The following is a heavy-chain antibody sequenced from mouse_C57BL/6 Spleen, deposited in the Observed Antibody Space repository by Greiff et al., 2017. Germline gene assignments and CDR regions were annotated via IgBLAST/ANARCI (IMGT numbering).Heavy chain of an antibody. CDR3: TRSLELRVYAMDY. J-gene: IGHJ4*01. V-gene: IGHV1-82*01. CDR1: GYAFSSSW. D-gene: IGHD4-1*01. CDR2: IYPGDGDT. Sequence: QVQLKQSGPELVKPGASVKISCKASGYAFSSSWMNWVKQRPGKGLEWIGRIYPGDGDTSSNGKFKGMATLTADKSSSTAYMQLSSLTSEDAAVDFVTRSLELRVYAMDYWGQGTSVTVAS.